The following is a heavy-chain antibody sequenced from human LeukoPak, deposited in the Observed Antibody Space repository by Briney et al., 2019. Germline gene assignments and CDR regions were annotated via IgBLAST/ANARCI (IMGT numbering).Heavy chain of an antibody. D-gene: IGHD1-26*01. V-gene: IGHV1-46*01. CDR3: ARQGREVIYYYYMDV. J-gene: IGHJ6*03. Sequence: ASVKVSCKASGYTFTSYYMHWVRQAPGQGRDWVGIINPNDGGKDYAQRLQRRVTMTRDISTNTVYMELSSLTFEDTAMYFCARQGREVIYYYYMDVWGKGTTVTVSS. CDR1: GYTFTSYY. CDR2: INPNDGGK.